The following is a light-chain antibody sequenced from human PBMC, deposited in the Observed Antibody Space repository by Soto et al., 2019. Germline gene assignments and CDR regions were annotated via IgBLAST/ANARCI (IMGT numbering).Light chain of an antibody. J-gene: IGLJ1*01. V-gene: IGLV2-14*01. CDR1: SSDVGGYNY. Sequence: QSALTQPASVSGSPGQSITISCTGTSSDVGGYNYVSWYQQHPGKAPKLMIYEVSNRPSGVSNPFSGSKSGNTASLTISGLQAEDEADYFCSSYGSTSTRYVFGTGTKLTVL. CDR3: SSYGSTSTRYV. CDR2: EVS.